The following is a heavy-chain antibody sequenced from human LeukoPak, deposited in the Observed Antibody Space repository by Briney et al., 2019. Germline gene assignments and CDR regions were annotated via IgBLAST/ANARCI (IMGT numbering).Heavy chain of an antibody. J-gene: IGHJ4*02. Sequence: PGGSLRLSCEGSKFIFTNYWMSWARQAPGKGLECVANIKDDGSQKNYIDSVTGRFTLHRDNDQGSLFLQMNSLSSEDTAVYYCARRNVYPGWSFDSWGEGPMVTVSS. V-gene: IGHV3-7*01. CDR2: IKDDGSQK. CDR3: ARRNVYPGWSFDS. D-gene: IGHD2-15*01. CDR1: KFIFTNYW.